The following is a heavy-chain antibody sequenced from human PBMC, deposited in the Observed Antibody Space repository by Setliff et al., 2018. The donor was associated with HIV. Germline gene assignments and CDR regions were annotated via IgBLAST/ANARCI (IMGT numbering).Heavy chain of an antibody. J-gene: IGHJ4*02. V-gene: IGHV4-61*02. Sequence: PSETLSLSCTVSGVSISSGGYPWSWIRQHPGKGLEWIGRIHTSGNTNYNPSLKSRVTISVDTSKNQFSLKLSSVTAADTAVYYCAREGGLDYYDSSGHYSYWGQGTLVTVSS. CDR1: GVSISSGGYP. D-gene: IGHD3-22*01. CDR3: AREGGLDYYDSSGHYSY. CDR2: IHTSGNT.